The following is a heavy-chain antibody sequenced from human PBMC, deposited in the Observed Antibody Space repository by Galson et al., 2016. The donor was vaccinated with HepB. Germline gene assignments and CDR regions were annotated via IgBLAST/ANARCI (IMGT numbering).Heavy chain of an antibody. J-gene: IGHJ6*02. Sequence: QSGAEVKKPGESLKISCKGSGYTFTNYWIGWVRQMPGKGLEWLGIIYPADSDTRYSPSFQGQVTISADKSISTAYLQWSSLKASDTAIYYCARHRTPYSYYSGMDVWGQGTTVTVSS. V-gene: IGHV5-51*01. CDR1: GYTFTNYW. CDR2: IYPADSDT. CDR3: ARHRTPYSYYSGMDV. D-gene: IGHD1/OR15-1a*01.